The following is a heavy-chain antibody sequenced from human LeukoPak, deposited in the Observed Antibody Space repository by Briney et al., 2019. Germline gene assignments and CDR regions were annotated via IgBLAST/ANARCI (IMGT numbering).Heavy chain of an antibody. CDR2: ISQDVSHK. D-gene: IGHD6-19*01. Sequence: GGSLRLSCAASGFIFSSYDMYWVRQAPGKGPEWVAVISQDVSHKYYADFVKGRFTISRDNSKNTLYLQMNSLRAEDTAVYYCAKDGGPVAGPLYYFYGMDVWGQGTTVTVSS. J-gene: IGHJ6*02. CDR3: AKDGGPVAGPLYYFYGMDV. CDR1: GFIFSSYD. V-gene: IGHV3-30*18.